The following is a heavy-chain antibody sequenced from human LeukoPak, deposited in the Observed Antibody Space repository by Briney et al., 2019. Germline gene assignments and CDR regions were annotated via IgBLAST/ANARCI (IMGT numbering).Heavy chain of an antibody. Sequence: PGGSLRLSCAASGFTVSSNYMSWVRQAPGKGLEWVSVIYSGGSTYYADSVKGRFTISRDNSKNTLHLQMNSLRAEDTAVYYCARDGYSGSYPYWGQGTLVTVSS. CDR3: ARDGYSGSYPY. CDR1: GFTVSSNY. V-gene: IGHV3-66*01. CDR2: IYSGGST. D-gene: IGHD1-26*01. J-gene: IGHJ4*02.